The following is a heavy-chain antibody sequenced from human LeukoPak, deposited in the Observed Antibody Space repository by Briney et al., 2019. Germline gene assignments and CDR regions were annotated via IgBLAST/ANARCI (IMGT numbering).Heavy chain of an antibody. CDR1: GGTFSSYA. CDR3: AATAVTTIDY. CDR2: IIPIIGTA. Sequence: SSVKVSCKASGGTFSSYAISWVRQAPGQGLEWMGRIIPIIGTANYAQKFQGRVTITTDESTSTAYMELSSLRSEDTAVYYCAATAVTTIDYWGQGTLVTVSS. V-gene: IGHV1-69*05. J-gene: IGHJ4*02. D-gene: IGHD4-17*01.